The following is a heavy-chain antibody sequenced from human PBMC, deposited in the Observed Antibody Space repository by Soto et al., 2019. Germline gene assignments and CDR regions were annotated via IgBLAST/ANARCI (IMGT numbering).Heavy chain of an antibody. J-gene: IGHJ4*02. V-gene: IGHV4-30-4*01. CDR3: AKALNRKRGPPRLLEF. D-gene: IGHD1-1*01. Sequence: SETMSLTCTVSGDSIISGDDYWSWIRQPPGKGLEWIGCIYYSGNTYYNPSLKRRFSISVDTSKNQFSLQLSSVTVADTAVYYCAKALNRKRGPPRLLEFWGKGTLVPGSP. CDR1: GDSIISGDDY. CDR2: IYYSGNT.